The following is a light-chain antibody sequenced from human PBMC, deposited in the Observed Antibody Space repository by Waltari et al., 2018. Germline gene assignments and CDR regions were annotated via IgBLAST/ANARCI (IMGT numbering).Light chain of an antibody. V-gene: IGLV6-57*03. CDR2: EDN. Sequence: NSLLTQPHSVSESPGKTVTISCTRTSDSIGSNYVQWYQQRPGSAPTTVIFEDNQRPAGVPDRFAGSIDSSSNSASLTISGRKTEDEALYYCQSYDSDEGVVFGGGTKLTVL. CDR3: QSYDSDEGVV. CDR1: SDSIGSNY. J-gene: IGLJ2*01.